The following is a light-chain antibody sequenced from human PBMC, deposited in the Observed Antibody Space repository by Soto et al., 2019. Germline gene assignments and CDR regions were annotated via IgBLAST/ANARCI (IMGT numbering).Light chain of an antibody. CDR1: QSVRTY. Sequence: PGERATLSCRASQSVRTYLAWYQVKPGQAPRLIIYDASSRASGVPARFSGSGSGTDFTLTISSLEPEDFALYDCQQRNSWPPITFGQGTRLDIK. J-gene: IGKJ5*01. CDR2: DAS. V-gene: IGKV3-11*01. CDR3: QQRNSWPPIT.